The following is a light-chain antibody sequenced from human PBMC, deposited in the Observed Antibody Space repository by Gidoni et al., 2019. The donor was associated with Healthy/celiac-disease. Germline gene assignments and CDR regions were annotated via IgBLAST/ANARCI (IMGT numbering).Light chain of an antibody. CDR1: KLGDKY. CDR3: QAWDSSTVV. CDR2: QDS. J-gene: IGLJ2*01. Sequence: SYELTQPPSVSVSPGQTASITCPGDKLGDKYACWYQQKPGQSPVLVIYQDSNRPPGIPGRVYGSNSGNTATLTISGTQAMDEADYYCQAWDSSTVVFGGGTKLTVL. V-gene: IGLV3-1*01.